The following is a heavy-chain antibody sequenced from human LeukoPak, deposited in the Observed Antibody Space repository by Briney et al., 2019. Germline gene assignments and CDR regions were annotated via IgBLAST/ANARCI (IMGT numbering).Heavy chain of an antibody. J-gene: IGHJ6*03. CDR1: GGSISSHNW. D-gene: IGHD4-17*01. Sequence: PSETLSLTCAVSGGSISSHNWWSWVRQPPGKGLEWIGEIYHSGSTNYDPSLKSRVTISVDKSKNQFSLKLTSVTAADTAVYYCASVNDYGDPLPRYMDVWGKGTAVTVSS. V-gene: IGHV4-4*02. CDR3: ASVNDYGDPLPRYMDV. CDR2: IYHSGST.